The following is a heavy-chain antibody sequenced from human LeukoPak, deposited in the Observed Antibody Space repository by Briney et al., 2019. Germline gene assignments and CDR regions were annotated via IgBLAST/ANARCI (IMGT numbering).Heavy chain of an antibody. Sequence: GGSLRLSCAASGFTFSAYSLNWVRQAPGKGLEWISSISFSGTYIYYADSVQGRVTISRDNAKNSLYLQMNSLRAEDMALYYCARVLRYCSGGNCYSGGLGYMDVWGKGTTVTISS. CDR1: GFTFSAYS. CDR2: ISFSGTYI. CDR3: ARVLRYCSGGNCYSGGLGYMDV. J-gene: IGHJ6*03. V-gene: IGHV3-21*04. D-gene: IGHD2-15*01.